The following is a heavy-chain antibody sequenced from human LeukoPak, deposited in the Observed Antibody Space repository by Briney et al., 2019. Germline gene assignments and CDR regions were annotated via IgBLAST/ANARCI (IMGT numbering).Heavy chain of an antibody. CDR2: ISGSGGST. V-gene: IGHV3-23*01. J-gene: IGHJ6*02. D-gene: IGHD1/OR15-1a*01. Sequence: GGSLRLSCAASGFTFSSYAMSWVRQAPGKGLEWVSAISGSGGSTYYADPVKGRFTISRDNSKNTLYLQMNSLRTEDTAVYYCGRIAINANNGMDVWGQGTTVTVSS. CDR1: GFTFSSYA. CDR3: GRIAINANNGMDV.